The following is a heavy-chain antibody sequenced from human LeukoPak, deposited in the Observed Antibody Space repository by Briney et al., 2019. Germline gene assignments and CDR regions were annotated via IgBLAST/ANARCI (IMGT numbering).Heavy chain of an antibody. Sequence: PGGSLRLSCAASGFTFSNAWMSWVRQAPGKGLEWVGRIKSKTDGGTTDYAAPVKGRFTISRDDSKNTLYLQMNSLKTEGTAVYYCTTAATTTIDYYYYMDVWGKGTTVTVSS. CDR1: GFTFSNAW. V-gene: IGHV3-15*01. CDR2: IKSKTDGGTT. J-gene: IGHJ6*03. CDR3: TTAATTTIDYYYYMDV. D-gene: IGHD3-22*01.